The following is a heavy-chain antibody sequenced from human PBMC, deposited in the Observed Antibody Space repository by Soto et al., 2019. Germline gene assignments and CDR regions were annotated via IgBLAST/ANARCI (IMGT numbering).Heavy chain of an antibody. Sequence: TLSLTCPVSGVSISSGGYYWSWIRQHPGKGLEWIGYIYYSGSTYYNPSLKSRVTISVDTSKNQFSPKLSSVTAADTAVYYCARSGREPYGVDVWGQGTTVTVSS. CDR1: GVSISSGGYY. CDR3: ARSGREPYGVDV. J-gene: IGHJ6*02. V-gene: IGHV4-31*03. CDR2: IYYSGST. D-gene: IGHD1-26*01.